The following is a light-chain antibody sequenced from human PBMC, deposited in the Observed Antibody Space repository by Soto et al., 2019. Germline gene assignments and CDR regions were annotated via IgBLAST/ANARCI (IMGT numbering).Light chain of an antibody. V-gene: IGKV1D-12*01. Sequence: DIQMTQSPSSVSASVVDRVTITCRASQGVSTWLAWYQQKPGKAPNLLIYAASSLQSGVPSRFGGSGSGTNFTLTISSLQPADLATYYCQQTTTFPLTVGGGTKVEI. CDR3: QQTTTFPLT. CDR1: QGVSTW. J-gene: IGKJ4*01. CDR2: AAS.